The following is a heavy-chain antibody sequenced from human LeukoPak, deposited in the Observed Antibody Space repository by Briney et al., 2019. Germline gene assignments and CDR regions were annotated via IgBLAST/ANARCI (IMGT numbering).Heavy chain of an antibody. CDR2: INNDGSST. J-gene: IGHJ4*02. D-gene: IGHD3-22*01. CDR3: AKPYYYDSSGLDY. CDR1: GFTFSSYW. Sequence: RPGGSLRLSCGASGFTFSSYWMHWVRQAPGKGLVWVSRINNDGSSTSYADSVKGRFTISRDNSKNTLYLQMNSLRAEDTAVYYCAKPYYYDSSGLDYWGQGTLVTVSS. V-gene: IGHV3-74*01.